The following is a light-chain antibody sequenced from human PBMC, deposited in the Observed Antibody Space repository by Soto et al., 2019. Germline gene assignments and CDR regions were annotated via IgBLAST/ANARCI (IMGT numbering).Light chain of an antibody. CDR1: SSNIGNNA. CDR2: YDD. Sequence: QSVLTQPPSVSEAPRQRVTISCSGSSSNIGNNAVNWYQQLPGQSPKIVIYYDDLLTSGVSDRFSGSKSGTSASLAISGLQSEDEADYYCAAWDDSLNADVFGPGTKLTVL. V-gene: IGLV1-36*01. J-gene: IGLJ1*01. CDR3: AAWDDSLNADV.